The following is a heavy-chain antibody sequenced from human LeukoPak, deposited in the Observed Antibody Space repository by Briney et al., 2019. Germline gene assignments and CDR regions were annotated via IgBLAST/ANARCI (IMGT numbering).Heavy chain of an antibody. D-gene: IGHD3-10*01. CDR1: GYTFTGYY. CDR2: INPNSGGT. Sequence: ASVKVSCKASGYTFTGYYMHWVRQAPGQGLEWKGWINPNSGGTNYAQKFQGWVTMTRDTSISTAYMELSRLRSDDTAVYYCARDYYYGSGDHWGQGTLVTVSS. J-gene: IGHJ4*02. CDR3: ARDYYYGSGDH. V-gene: IGHV1-2*04.